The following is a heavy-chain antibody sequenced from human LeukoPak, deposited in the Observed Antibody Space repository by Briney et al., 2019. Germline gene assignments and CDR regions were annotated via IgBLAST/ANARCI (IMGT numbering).Heavy chain of an antibody. D-gene: IGHD3-22*01. CDR1: GFTFSDSY. V-gene: IGHV3-11*06. Sequence: KPGGSLRLSCAASGFTFSDSYMSWIRQAPGKGLEWVSYISSSSTYTDYAGSVKGRFTISRDNARNSLYLQMNSLRDEDTAVYYCARAVMVSLGYDRRGYSQDWGQGSLVTVSS. CDR2: ISSSSTYT. J-gene: IGHJ4*02. CDR3: ARAVMVSLGYDRRGYSQD.